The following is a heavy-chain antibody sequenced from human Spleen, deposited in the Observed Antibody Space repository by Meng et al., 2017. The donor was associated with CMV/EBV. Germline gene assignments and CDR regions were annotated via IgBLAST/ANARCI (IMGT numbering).Heavy chain of an antibody. Sequence: GVSLKISCAASGFTFSSYSMNWVRQGPGKGLEWVSGISGSGGSTYYADSVKGRFATSRDNSKNTLYLQMNSLRAEDTAVYYCAKGLLQYSSSWYRVEPNYYYYGMDVWGQGTTVTVSS. V-gene: IGHV3-23*01. CDR2: ISGSGGST. CDR1: GFTFSSYS. D-gene: IGHD6-13*01. J-gene: IGHJ6*02. CDR3: AKGLLQYSSSWYRVEPNYYYYGMDV.